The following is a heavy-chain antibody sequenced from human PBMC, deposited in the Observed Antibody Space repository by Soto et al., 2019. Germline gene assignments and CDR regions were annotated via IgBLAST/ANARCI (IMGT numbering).Heavy chain of an antibody. V-gene: IGHV3-48*02. D-gene: IGHD5-18*01. J-gene: IGHJ4*02. Sequence: EVQLVESGGGLVQPGGSLRLSCAASGFTFSSYNMNWFRQAPGKGLEWVSYISSSSSTIYYADSVKGRFTISRDNAKNSLYLQMNSLRDEDTAVYYCARPRGYSYVLPDYWGQGTLVTVSS. CDR2: ISSSSSTI. CDR1: GFTFSSYN. CDR3: ARPRGYSYVLPDY.